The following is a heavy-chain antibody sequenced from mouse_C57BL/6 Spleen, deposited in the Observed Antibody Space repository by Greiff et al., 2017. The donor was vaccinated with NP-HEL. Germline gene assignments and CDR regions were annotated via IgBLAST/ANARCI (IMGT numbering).Heavy chain of an antibody. J-gene: IGHJ3*01. V-gene: IGHV1-80*01. CDR2: IYPGDGDT. D-gene: IGHD1-1*01. CDR1: GYAFSSYW. Sequence: VKLQESGAELVKPGASVKISCKASGYAFSSYWMNWVKQRPGKGLEWIGQIYPGDGDTNYNGKFKGKATLTADKSSSTAYMQLSSLTSEDSAVYCCARSGYYYGSSWFAYWGQGTLVTVSA. CDR3: ARSGYYYGSSWFAY.